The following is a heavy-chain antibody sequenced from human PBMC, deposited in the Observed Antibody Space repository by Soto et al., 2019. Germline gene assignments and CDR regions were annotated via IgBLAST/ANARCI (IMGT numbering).Heavy chain of an antibody. CDR3: ARIGSRSCSNNSCYRGGFDY. D-gene: IGHD2-2*02. CDR2: IYYSGST. Sequence: SETLSLTCTVSGGSISSGDYYWSWIRQPPGKGLEWIGYIYYSGSTYYNPSLKSRVTISVDTSKNHFSLKLTSVTDADTAVYYCARIGSRSCSNNSCYRGGFDYWGQGTLVTVSS. V-gene: IGHV4-30-4*01. J-gene: IGHJ4*02. CDR1: GGSISSGDYY.